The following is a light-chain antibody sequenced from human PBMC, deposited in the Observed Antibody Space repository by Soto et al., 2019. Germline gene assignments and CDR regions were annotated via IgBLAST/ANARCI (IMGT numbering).Light chain of an antibody. CDR2: DVS. Sequence: ALTHPASVSGSPGQSITISCVGTSSDIGDYNYVSWYQQHPGKVPKVIIYDVSNRPSGVSYRFSATKSGNTASLTISGLQAEDEADYYCCSYTRSGTLIFGTGTKVTVL. V-gene: IGLV2-14*01. J-gene: IGLJ1*01. CDR1: SSDIGDYNY. CDR3: CSYTRSGTLI.